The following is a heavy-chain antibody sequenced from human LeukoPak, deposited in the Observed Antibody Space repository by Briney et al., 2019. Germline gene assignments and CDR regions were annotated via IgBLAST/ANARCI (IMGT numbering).Heavy chain of an antibody. V-gene: IGHV3-21*01. CDR1: GFTFSSYW. CDR3: ASGGYSYGYRPDYYGMDV. J-gene: IGHJ6*02. CDR2: ISSSSSYI. D-gene: IGHD5-18*01. Sequence: RGSLRLSCAASGFTFSSYWMHWVRQAPGKGLEWVSSISSSSSYIYYADSVKGRFTISRDNAKNSLYLQMNSLRAEDTAVYYCASGGYSYGYRPDYYGMDVWGQGTTVTVSS.